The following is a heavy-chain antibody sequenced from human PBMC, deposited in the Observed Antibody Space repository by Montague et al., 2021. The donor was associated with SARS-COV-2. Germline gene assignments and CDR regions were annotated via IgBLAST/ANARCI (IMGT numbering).Heavy chain of an antibody. D-gene: IGHD2-8*01. Sequence: SETLSLTCAVYGGSFSGYHWSWIRQPPGKGLEWIGDINHSGSTNYNPSLKSRVTISVDTSKNQFSLELSSVTAADTAVYYCARGGRRCRGIDPRYYFDYWGQGTLVTVSS. CDR3: ARGGRRCRGIDPRYYFDY. J-gene: IGHJ4*01. CDR1: GGSFSGYH. V-gene: IGHV4-34*01. CDR2: INHSGST.